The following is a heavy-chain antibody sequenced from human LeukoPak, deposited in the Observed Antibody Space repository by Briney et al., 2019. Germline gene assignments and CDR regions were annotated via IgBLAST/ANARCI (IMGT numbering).Heavy chain of an antibody. V-gene: IGHV3-30*18. J-gene: IGHJ4*02. D-gene: IGHD3-22*01. CDR2: ISYDGSNK. Sequence: GGSLRLSCAASGFTFSSYGMHWVRQAPGKGLEWVAVISYDGSNKYYADSVKGRFTISRDNSKNTLYLQMNSLRAEDTAVYYCAKDRDDSSGYFDYWGQGTLVTVSS. CDR3: AKDRDDSSGYFDY. CDR1: GFTFSSYG.